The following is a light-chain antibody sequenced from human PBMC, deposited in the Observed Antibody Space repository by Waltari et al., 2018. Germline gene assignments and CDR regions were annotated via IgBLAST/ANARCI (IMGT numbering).Light chain of an antibody. Sequence: EIVLTQSPATLSLSPGETATRSCRASQSVGTYLAWYQQKPGQVPRLLIYDASNRATGIPARFRGSGSGTDFTLTISNLEAEDFAVYYCQQRSNWTPHTFGQGARLEIK. J-gene: IGKJ2*01. CDR3: QQRSNWTPHT. CDR2: DAS. CDR1: QSVGTY. V-gene: IGKV3-11*01.